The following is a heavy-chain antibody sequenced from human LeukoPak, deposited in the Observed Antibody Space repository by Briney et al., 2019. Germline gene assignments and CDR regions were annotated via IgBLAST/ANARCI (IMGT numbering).Heavy chain of an antibody. Sequence: PSETLSLICTVSGGSISSTSYYWGWIRQSPGKELEWLGSVYFSGRTNDNPSLKSRVTMSVDTSENSFSLRLSSVTAADTAVYYCARQGPAYYFDHWGQGTLVTVSS. CDR2: VYFSGRT. CDR3: ARQGPAYYFDH. V-gene: IGHV4-39*01. J-gene: IGHJ4*02. CDR1: GGSISSTSYY.